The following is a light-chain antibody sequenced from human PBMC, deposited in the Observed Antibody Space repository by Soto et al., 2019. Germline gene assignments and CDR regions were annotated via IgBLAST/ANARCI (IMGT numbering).Light chain of an antibody. CDR1: QSVSSSY. CDR2: GAS. CDR3: QQYGSSRRT. V-gene: IGKV3-20*01. J-gene: IGKJ3*01. Sequence: EIVLTQSPGTLSLSPGERATLSCRASQSVSSSYLAWYQQKPGQAPRLLIYGASSRATGIPARFSGSGSGTDFALTIARLEPEDFAVYYCQQYGSSRRTFGPGTNVYIK.